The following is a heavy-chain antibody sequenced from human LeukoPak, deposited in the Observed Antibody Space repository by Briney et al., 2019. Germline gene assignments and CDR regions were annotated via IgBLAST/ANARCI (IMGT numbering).Heavy chain of an antibody. Sequence: GGSLRLSCAASGFTYSSYGMTWVRQAPGKGLECVSGISGSGSRTDYADSVKGRFTISRDNAKNTLYLQMNSLRAEDTAAYYCAKGSREWELLDAFDIWGQGTMVTVSS. V-gene: IGHV3-23*01. CDR1: GFTYSSYG. J-gene: IGHJ3*02. CDR2: ISGSGSRT. D-gene: IGHD1-26*01. CDR3: AKGSREWELLDAFDI.